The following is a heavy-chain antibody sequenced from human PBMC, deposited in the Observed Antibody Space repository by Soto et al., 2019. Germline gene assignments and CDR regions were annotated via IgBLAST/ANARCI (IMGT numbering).Heavy chain of an antibody. Sequence: SETLSLTCSLSGGAIGGYYWSWIRQPPGKALEWIGYVSYSGSTDYHPSLKSRVSISIDTSKNQFSLKMISVTAADTAVYYCARHGSDSGWFVFDPWGQGALVTVSS. V-gene: IGHV4-59*08. CDR1: GGAIGGYY. CDR2: VSYSGST. D-gene: IGHD6-19*01. J-gene: IGHJ5*02. CDR3: ARHGSDSGWFVFDP.